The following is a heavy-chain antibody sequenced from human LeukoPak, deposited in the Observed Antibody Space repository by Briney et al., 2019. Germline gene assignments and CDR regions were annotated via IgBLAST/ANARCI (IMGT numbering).Heavy chain of an antibody. CDR3: TTDRMIYATNWAVSWFDP. V-gene: IGHV3-15*01. CDR1: GFTFSSYG. D-gene: IGHD2-8*01. J-gene: IGHJ5*02. Sequence: GGTLRLSCAASGFTFSSYGMSWVRQAPGKGLEWVGFIRSKSSGGTTVYAASVEGRFTISRDDSTKTLYLQMNSLKTEDTAVYYCTTDRMIYATNWAVSWFDPWGQGTLVTVSS. CDR2: IRSKSSGGTT.